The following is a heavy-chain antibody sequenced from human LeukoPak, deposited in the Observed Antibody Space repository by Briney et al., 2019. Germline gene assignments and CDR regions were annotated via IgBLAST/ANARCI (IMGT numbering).Heavy chain of an antibody. Sequence: PGGSLRLSCAASRFTLSSYAMSWVRQAPGKGLEWVSAISGSGGSTYYADSVKGRFTISRDNSKNTLYLQMNSLRAEDTAVYYCAKNLYDNSGFLDYWGQGTLVTVSS. CDR1: RFTLSSYA. CDR2: ISGSGGST. D-gene: IGHD3-22*01. V-gene: IGHV3-23*01. CDR3: AKNLYDNSGFLDY. J-gene: IGHJ4*02.